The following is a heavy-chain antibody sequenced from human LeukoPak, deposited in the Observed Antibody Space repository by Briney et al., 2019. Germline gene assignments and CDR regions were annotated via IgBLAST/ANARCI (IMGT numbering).Heavy chain of an antibody. V-gene: IGHV1-2*04. CDR1: GYTFTGYY. CDR2: INPNSGGT. D-gene: IGHD2-8*01. J-gene: IGHJ4*02. Sequence: GASVKVSCKASGYTFTGYYMHWVRQAPGQGLEWMGWINPNSGGTNYAQKFQGWVTMTRDTSISTAYMELSRLRSDDTAVYYCARAYQRGVLEFDYWGQGTLVTVSS. CDR3: ARAYQRGVLEFDY.